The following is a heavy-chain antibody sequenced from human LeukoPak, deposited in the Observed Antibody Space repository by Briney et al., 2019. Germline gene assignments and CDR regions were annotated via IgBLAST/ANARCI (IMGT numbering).Heavy chain of an antibody. J-gene: IGHJ6*02. CDR3: AREGVGGAYAMDV. CDR1: GYPFAAYY. V-gene: IGHV1-2*02. CDR2: VNPNGGGT. D-gene: IGHD2-21*01. Sequence: GASVKVSCRTSGYPFAAYYIHWVRQAPGQGREWMGWVNPNGGGTNYAQKFKDRLTMTRDTSISTAYMELSSLESDDTAVYFCAREGVGGAYAMDVWGQGTTVTVSS.